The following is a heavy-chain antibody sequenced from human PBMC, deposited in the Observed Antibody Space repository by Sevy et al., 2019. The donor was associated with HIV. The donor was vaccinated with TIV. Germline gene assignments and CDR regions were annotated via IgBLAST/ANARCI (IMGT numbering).Heavy chain of an antibody. Sequence: GGSLRLSYVASGFTFRSFSMHWVRQAPGKGLEWVAAIWYDGRTERYADSVQGRFTISRDNSKETLYLQMNSLRDEDTAIYYCARDAARVIVPTAGFDSWGQGTLVTVSS. CDR3: ARDAARVIVPTAGFDS. J-gene: IGHJ5*01. V-gene: IGHV3-33*01. CDR2: IWYDGRTE. D-gene: IGHD1-1*01. CDR1: GFTFRSFS.